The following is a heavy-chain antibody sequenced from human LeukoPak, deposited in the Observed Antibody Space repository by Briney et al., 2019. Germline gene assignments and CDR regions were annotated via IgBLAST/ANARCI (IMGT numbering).Heavy chain of an antibody. Sequence: GGSLRLSCAASGFTFSSYAMSWVRQVPGKGLEWGSAISGSGGSTYYADSVKGRFTISRDNSKNTLYLQMNSLRAEDTAVYYCAKDRGDSSGYSGYWGQGTLVTVSS. V-gene: IGHV3-23*01. CDR3: AKDRGDSSGYSGY. CDR2: ISGSGGST. J-gene: IGHJ4*02. CDR1: GFTFSSYA. D-gene: IGHD3-22*01.